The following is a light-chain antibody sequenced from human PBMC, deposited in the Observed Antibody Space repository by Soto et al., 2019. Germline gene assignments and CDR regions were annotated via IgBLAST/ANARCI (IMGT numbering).Light chain of an antibody. CDR2: GAS. J-gene: IGKJ2*01. CDR1: QSLVHADGNTY. V-gene: IGKV2-24*01. CDR3: QQYDNWPYT. Sequence: DIVMTQSPVSSPVTLGQPASISCRSSQSLVHADGNTYLSWFQERPGQPPRLLIYGASTRATAIPARFSGSGSGTEFTLTISSLQSEDFAVYFCQQYDNWPYTFGQGTKLEIK.